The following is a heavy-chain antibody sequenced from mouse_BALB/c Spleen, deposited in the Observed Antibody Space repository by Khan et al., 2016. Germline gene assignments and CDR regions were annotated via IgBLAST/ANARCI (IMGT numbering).Heavy chain of an antibody. J-gene: IGHJ3*01. CDR3: AEELGWFAY. CDR1: GYSITSDYA. V-gene: IGHV3-2*02. CDR2: ISYSGST. D-gene: IGHD4-1*01. Sequence: EVQLQESGPGLVKPSQSLSLTCTVTGYSITSDYAWNWIRQFPGNKLEWMGYISYSGSTSYNPSLKSRISLTRDTSKNQFFLRLNSVTTEVTASYCCAEELGWFAYWGQGTLVTVSA.